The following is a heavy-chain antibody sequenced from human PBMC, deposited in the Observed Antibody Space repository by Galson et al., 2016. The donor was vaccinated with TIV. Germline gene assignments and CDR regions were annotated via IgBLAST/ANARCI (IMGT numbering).Heavy chain of an antibody. D-gene: IGHD2-2*02. V-gene: IGHV3-11*01. CDR2: VSRGGRTT. Sequence: SLRLSCAASGFSFSDYSMSWIRQAPGKGLEWLSYVSRGGRTTYHADSVKGRFTISRDNAKNSLYLQMNSLRAEDTAVYYCARELEVPAAIHASYYMDVWGKGTTVTVSS. CDR3: ARELEVPAAIHASYYMDV. J-gene: IGHJ6*03. CDR1: GFSFSDYS.